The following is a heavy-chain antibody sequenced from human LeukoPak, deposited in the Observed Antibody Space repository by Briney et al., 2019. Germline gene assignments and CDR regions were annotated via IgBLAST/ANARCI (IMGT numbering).Heavy chain of an antibody. CDR3: ARRSIAAAGMDAFDI. Sequence: GESLKISCKGSGYSFSTYWIAWVRQMPGKGLEWMGIIYPGDSDIRYSPSFQGQVTISADKSISTAYLQWSSLKASDTAMYYCARRSIAAAGMDAFDIWGQGTMVTVSS. V-gene: IGHV5-51*01. CDR2: IYPGDSDI. J-gene: IGHJ3*02. D-gene: IGHD6-13*01. CDR1: GYSFSTYW.